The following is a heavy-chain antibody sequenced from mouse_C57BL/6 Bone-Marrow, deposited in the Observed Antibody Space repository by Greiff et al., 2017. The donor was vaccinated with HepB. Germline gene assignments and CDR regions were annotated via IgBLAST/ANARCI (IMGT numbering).Heavy chain of an antibody. J-gene: IGHJ3*01. V-gene: IGHV1-18*01. CDR1: GYTFTDYN. CDR3: AKDYGSSPVAY. D-gene: IGHD1-1*01. CDR2: INPNNGGT. Sequence: EVQLQQSGPELVKPGASVKIPCKASGYTFTDYNMDWVKQSHGKSLEWIGEINPNNGGTIYNQKFKDKATLTVDKSSSTAYMELRSLTSEDTAVYYCAKDYGSSPVAYWGQGTLVTVSA.